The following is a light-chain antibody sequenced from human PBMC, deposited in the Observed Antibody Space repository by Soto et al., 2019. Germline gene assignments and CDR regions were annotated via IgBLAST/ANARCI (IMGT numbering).Light chain of an antibody. CDR3: ASYTYTNIWV. J-gene: IGLJ3*02. CDR2: EVT. Sequence: QSVLTQPASVSGSPGQSITISCTGTSSDVGGYNFVSWYQHHAGKVPKLIIYEVTIRPSGVSNRFSASKSGNTASLTISGLQAEDEADYYCASYTYTNIWVFGGGTKLTVL. CDR1: SSDVGGYNF. V-gene: IGLV2-14*01.